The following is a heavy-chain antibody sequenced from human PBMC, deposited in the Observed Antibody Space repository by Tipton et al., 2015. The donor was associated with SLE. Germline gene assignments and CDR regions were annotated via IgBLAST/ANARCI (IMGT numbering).Heavy chain of an antibody. D-gene: IGHD3-10*01. J-gene: IGHJ6*02. V-gene: IGHV3-30*02. CDR1: GFTFSHYW. CDR3: AKDLDRPGDYYYYGMDV. Sequence: SLRLSCAASGFTFSHYWMSWVRQAPGKGLEWVAFIRSNGRNKNYADSVKGRFTISRDNSKNTLYLQMNSLRAEDTAVYYCAKDLDRPGDYYYYGMDVWGQGTTVTVSS. CDR2: IRSNGRNK.